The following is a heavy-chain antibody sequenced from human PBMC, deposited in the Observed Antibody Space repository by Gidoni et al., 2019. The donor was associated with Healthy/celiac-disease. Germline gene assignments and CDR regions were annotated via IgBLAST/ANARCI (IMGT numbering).Heavy chain of an antibody. J-gene: IGHJ4*02. V-gene: IGHV3-23*01. CDR3: AKGPRTYYYDSSGYYPDY. D-gene: IGHD3-22*01. Sequence: EVQLLESGGGLVQPGGSLRLSCAASGLTFSSYAMSWVRQAPRKGLEWVSAISGSGGSTYYADSVKGRFTISRDNSKNTLYLQMNSLRAEDTAVYYCAKGPRTYYYDSSGYYPDYWGQGTLVTVSS. CDR1: GLTFSSYA. CDR2: ISGSGGST.